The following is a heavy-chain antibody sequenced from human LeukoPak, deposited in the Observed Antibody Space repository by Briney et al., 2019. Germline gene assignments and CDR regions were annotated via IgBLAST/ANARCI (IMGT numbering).Heavy chain of an antibody. D-gene: IGHD3-3*01. V-gene: IGHV1-2*06. CDR3: AKDHGIFGVVPRGYFDY. CDR2: INPNSGGT. J-gene: IGHJ4*02. Sequence: GASVKVSCKASGYTFTGYYMHWVRQAPGQGLEWMGRINPNSGGTNYAQKFQGRVTMTRDTSISTAYMELSRLRSDDTAVYYCAKDHGIFGVVPRGYFDYRGQGTLVTVSS. CDR1: GYTFTGYY.